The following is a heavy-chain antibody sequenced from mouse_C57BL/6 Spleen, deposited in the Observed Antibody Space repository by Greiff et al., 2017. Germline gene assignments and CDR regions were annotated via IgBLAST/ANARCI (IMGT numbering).Heavy chain of an antibody. CDR3: ARSSMITRRVSYAMDY. CDR1: GFTFSDYG. CDR2: ISSGSSTI. D-gene: IGHD2-4*01. V-gene: IGHV5-17*01. J-gene: IGHJ4*01. Sequence: EVQLVESGGGLVKPGGSLKLSCAASGFTFSDYGMHWVRQAPEKGLEWVAYISSGSSTIYYADTVKGRFTISRDNAKNTLFLQMTSLRSEDTAMYYCARSSMITRRVSYAMDYWGQGTSVTVSS.